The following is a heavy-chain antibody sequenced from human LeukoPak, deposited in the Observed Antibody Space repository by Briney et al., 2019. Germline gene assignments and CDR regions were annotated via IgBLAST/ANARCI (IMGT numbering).Heavy chain of an antibody. CDR1: GGTFSSYA. D-gene: IGHD3-22*01. CDR2: IIPIFGTA. J-gene: IGHJ4*02. CDR3: ARGYYYDSSGYYHRFDY. V-gene: IGHV1-69*05. Sequence: SVKVSCKASGGTFSSYAISWVRQAPGQGLEWMGGIIPIFGTANYAQKFQGRVTITTDESTSTAYMELSSLRSEDTAVYYCARGYYYDSSGYYHRFDYWGQGTLVTVSS.